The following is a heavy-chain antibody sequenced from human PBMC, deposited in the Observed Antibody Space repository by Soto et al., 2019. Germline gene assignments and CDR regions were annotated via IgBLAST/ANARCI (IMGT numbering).Heavy chain of an antibody. CDR1: GFTFSNAW. J-gene: IGHJ4*02. CDR2: IKSKTDGGTT. V-gene: IGHV3-15*01. CDR3: TTGPFWGAYAVYPNFDY. D-gene: IGHD3-3*01. Sequence: EVQLVESGGGLVKPGGSLRLSCAASGFTFSNAWMSWVRQAPGKGLEWVGRIKSKTDGGTTDYAAPVKGRFTISRADSQNTLYLQMNRLKTEDTAVYYCTTGPFWGAYAVYPNFDYWGQGTLVTLSS.